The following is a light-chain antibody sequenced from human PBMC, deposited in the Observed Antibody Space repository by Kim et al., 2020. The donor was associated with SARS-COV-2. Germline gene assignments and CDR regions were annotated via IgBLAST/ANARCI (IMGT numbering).Light chain of an antibody. V-gene: IGLV2-8*01. CDR3: YSYTGSAWV. J-gene: IGLJ3*02. Sequence: PGQSVTIPCTGTSNDIVGYNYVSWYQHHPGKVPKLIIYEVTKRPSGVPDRFSASKSGNSASLTVSGLQAEDEADYYCYSYTGSAWVFGGGTQLTVL. CDR1: SNDIVGYNY. CDR2: EVT.